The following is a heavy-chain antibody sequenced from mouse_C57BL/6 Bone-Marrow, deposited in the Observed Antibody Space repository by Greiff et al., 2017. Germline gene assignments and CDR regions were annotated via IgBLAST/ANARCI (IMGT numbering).Heavy chain of an antibody. D-gene: IGHD2-3*01. V-gene: IGHV1-15*01. J-gene: IGHJ3*01. Sequence: QFQLQQSGAELVRPGASVTLSCKASGYTFTDYEMHWVKQTPVHGLEWIGAIDPETGGTAYNQKFKGKAILTADKSSSTAYMELRSLTSEDSAVYYCTRWGDDGYYPWFAYWGQGTLVTVSA. CDR1: GYTFTDYE. CDR2: IDPETGGT. CDR3: TRWGDDGYYPWFAY.